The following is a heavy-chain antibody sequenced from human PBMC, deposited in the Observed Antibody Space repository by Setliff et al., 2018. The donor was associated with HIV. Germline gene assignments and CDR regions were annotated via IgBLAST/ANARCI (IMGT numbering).Heavy chain of an antibody. CDR2: INVGKGDT. J-gene: IGHJ4*02. Sequence: ASVKVSCKASGYTFTTYSLHWVRQAPGQSLEWMGWINVGKGDTKSSQKFQGRFTITTDTSANTAYMELSSLTSDDTAIYFCARDGEGGYFEEWGQGTLVTVSS. CDR3: ARDGEGGYFEE. V-gene: IGHV1-3*01. D-gene: IGHD3-22*01. CDR1: GYTFTTYS.